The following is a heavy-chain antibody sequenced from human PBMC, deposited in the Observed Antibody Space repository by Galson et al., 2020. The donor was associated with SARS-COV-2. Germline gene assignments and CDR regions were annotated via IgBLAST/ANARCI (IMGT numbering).Heavy chain of an antibody. D-gene: IGHD6-19*01. CDR2: INSDGSST. Sequence: TGGSLRLSCAASGFTFSSSWMHWVRQAPGKGLVWVLRINSDGSSTSYADSVKGRFTISRDNAKNTLYLQMNSLRAEDTAVYYCARVGTRSGWKYYFDYWGQGTLVTVSS. J-gene: IGHJ4*02. V-gene: IGHV3-74*01. CDR3: ARVGTRSGWKYYFDY. CDR1: GFTFSSSW.